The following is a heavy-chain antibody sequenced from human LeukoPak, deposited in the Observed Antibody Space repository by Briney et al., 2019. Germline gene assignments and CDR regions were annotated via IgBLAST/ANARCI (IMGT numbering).Heavy chain of an antibody. CDR3: ASGFNTSGGFDL. Sequence: ASVKVSCKTSGATINYIHWKRQAPGQGLEWMGGINSNIDGTCLAQIFQGRVSMTRDTSITTVSMELSSLKSDDTAVYYCASGFNTSGGFDLWGQGTMVTVSS. V-gene: IGHV1-2*02. J-gene: IGHJ3*01. CDR2: INSNIDGT. CDR1: GATINY. D-gene: IGHD2-15*01.